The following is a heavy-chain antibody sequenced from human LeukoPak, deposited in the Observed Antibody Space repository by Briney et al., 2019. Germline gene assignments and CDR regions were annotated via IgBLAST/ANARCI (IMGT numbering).Heavy chain of an antibody. CDR1: GYSISSGYY. V-gene: IGHV4-38-2*02. J-gene: IGHJ4*02. Sequence: SETLSLTCTVSGYSISSGYYWGWIRQPPGKGLEWIGSIYHSGSTYYNPSLKSRVTISVDTSKNQFSLKLSSVTAADTAVYYCARVSHFYDSSGYRYWGQGTLVTVSS. CDR3: ARVSHFYDSSGYRY. D-gene: IGHD3-22*01. CDR2: IYHSGST.